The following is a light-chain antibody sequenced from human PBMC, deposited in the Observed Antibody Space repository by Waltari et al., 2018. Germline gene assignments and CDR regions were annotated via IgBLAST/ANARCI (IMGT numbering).Light chain of an antibody. J-gene: IGLJ2*01. CDR3: SSYTSISTSVV. CDR1: SSDVGGYYF. V-gene: IGLV2-14*03. CDR2: DVY. Sequence: QSALTQPASVSGAPGQSITISCTGTSSDVGGYYFFSWYQQYPGKAPQLIIYDVYYRPSGVSQRFSASKSGDTASLTISGLQTDDEADYYCSSYTSISTSVVFGGGTKLTVL.